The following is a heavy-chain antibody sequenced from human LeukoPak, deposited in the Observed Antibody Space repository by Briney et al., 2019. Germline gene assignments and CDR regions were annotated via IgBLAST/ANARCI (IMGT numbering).Heavy chain of an antibody. Sequence: KPSETLSLTCAVSGYSISSGYYWGWIRQPPGKGLEWIGSIYHSGSTYYNPSLKSRVTISVDTSKNQFSLKLSSVTAADTAVYYCARHPRCGPGNLYYFDYWGQGTPVTVSS. CDR3: ARHPRCGPGNLYYFDY. D-gene: IGHD1-14*01. CDR1: GYSISSGYY. V-gene: IGHV4-38-2*01. J-gene: IGHJ4*02. CDR2: IYHSGST.